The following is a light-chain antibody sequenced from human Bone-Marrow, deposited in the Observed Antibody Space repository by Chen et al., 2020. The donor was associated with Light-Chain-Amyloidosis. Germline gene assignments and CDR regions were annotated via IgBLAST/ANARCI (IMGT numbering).Light chain of an antibody. V-gene: IGLV2-14*01. CDR2: EVT. J-gene: IGLJ1*01. CDR1: SSDVGGDNH. Sequence: QSALTQPASVSGSPGQSITISCTGPSSDVGGDNHVSWYQQHPDKAPKLMIYEVTNRPSWVPDRFSGSKSANTASLTISGLQTEDEADYFCSSYTITNTLVFGSGTRVTVL. CDR3: SSYTITNTLV.